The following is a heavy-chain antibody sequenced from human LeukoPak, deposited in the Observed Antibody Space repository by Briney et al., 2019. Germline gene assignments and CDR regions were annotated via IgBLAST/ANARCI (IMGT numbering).Heavy chain of an antibody. CDR1: GFTFRSYS. J-gene: IGHJ3*02. D-gene: IGHD3-22*01. V-gene: IGHV3-48*02. CDR2: ISSTSSTI. Sequence: GGSVRLSCAASGFTFRSYSMHWVRQAPGKGLEWVSYISSTSSTIYYADSVKGRFTISRDNAKNSLYLQMNSLRDEDTAVYYCARAAPYYYDSSGYSAFDSWGQETMVTVSA. CDR3: ARAAPYYYDSSGYSAFDS.